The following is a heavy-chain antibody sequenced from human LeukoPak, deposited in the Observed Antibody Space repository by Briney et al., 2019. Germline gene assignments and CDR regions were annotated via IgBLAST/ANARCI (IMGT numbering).Heavy chain of an antibody. J-gene: IGHJ2*01. CDR3: ARDGSLISYYYDSSGLNWYFDL. CDR2: IYYSGST. CDR1: GCSISSYY. V-gene: IGHV4-59*01. Sequence: PSETLSLTCTGSGCSISSYYWSWIRQPPGKGLEWVGYIYYSGSTNYNPSLLSRVTISLDTSKYQFSLKLSSVTAADTAVYYSARDGSLISYYYDSSGLNWYFDLWGRGTLVTVSS. D-gene: IGHD3-22*01.